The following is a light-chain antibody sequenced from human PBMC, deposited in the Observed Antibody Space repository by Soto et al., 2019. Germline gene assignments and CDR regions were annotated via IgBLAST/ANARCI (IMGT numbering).Light chain of an antibody. V-gene: IGKV3-20*01. CDR1: QSFSSSF. CDR3: QQYASSPRT. Sequence: EIVLKQSPGTLSLSPGERATLSCRASQSFSSSFLAWYQQKPRQAPRLVIFGAFSRATGIPDRFSGSGSGTDFTLTISSLEPEDFAVYYCQQYASSPRTFGQGTKVEIK. CDR2: GAF. J-gene: IGKJ1*01.